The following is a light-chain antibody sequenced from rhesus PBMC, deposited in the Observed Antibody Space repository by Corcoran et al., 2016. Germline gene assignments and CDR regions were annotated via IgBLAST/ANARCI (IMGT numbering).Light chain of an antibody. J-gene: IGKJ3*01. V-gene: IGKV1S17*01. CDR2: VAS. CDR1: QDIAND. Sequence: DIQMTQSPSSLSASVGDRVTITCRARQDIANDLAWYQQKPGEPPKVLIDVASSLQTGVPSRFSGGGSGSEFTLPISRLQSEDFATYYCQHYDKTPITFGPGTKLDVK. CDR3: QHYDKTPIT.